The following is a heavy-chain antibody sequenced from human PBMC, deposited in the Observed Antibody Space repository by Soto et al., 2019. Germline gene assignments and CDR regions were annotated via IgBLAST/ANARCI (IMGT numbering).Heavy chain of an antibody. Sequence: QTGGSLRLSCASSGFACISYGMHWVRQAPGKGLEWVAVISYDGSNKYYADSVKGRFTISRDNSKNTLYLQMNSLRAEDTAVYYCAKDLEMATTLDYWGQGTLVTVSS. CDR1: GFACISYG. V-gene: IGHV3-30*18. CDR2: ISYDGSNK. D-gene: IGHD3-3*01. CDR3: AKDLEMATTLDY. J-gene: IGHJ4*02.